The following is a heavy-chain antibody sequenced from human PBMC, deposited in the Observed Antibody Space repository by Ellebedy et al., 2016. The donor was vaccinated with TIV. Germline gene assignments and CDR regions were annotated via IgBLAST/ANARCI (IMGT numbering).Heavy chain of an antibody. Sequence: GESLKISCKGSGYSFTSYWIGWVRQMPGKGLEWMGIIYPGDSDTRYSPSFRGQVTISADKSISTAYLQWSSLKASDTAMYYCARRKGTTVVTNDAFDIWGQGTMVTVSS. D-gene: IGHD4-23*01. CDR3: ARRKGTTVVTNDAFDI. CDR2: IYPGDSDT. J-gene: IGHJ3*02. V-gene: IGHV5-51*01. CDR1: GYSFTSYW.